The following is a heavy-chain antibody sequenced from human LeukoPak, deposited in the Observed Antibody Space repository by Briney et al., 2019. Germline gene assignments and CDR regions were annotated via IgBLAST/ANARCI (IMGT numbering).Heavy chain of an antibody. V-gene: IGHV3-48*04. Sequence: PGGSLRLSCAASGFTFSSYAMSWVRQAPGKGLECVSYISNSGSTMFYADSVKGRFTISRDNAKNSLYLQMDSLRAEDTAVYYCARVGRSGGVFDSRGQGTLVTVSS. J-gene: IGHJ4*02. CDR3: ARVGRSGGVFDS. CDR1: GFTFSSYA. CDR2: ISNSGSTM. D-gene: IGHD3-10*01.